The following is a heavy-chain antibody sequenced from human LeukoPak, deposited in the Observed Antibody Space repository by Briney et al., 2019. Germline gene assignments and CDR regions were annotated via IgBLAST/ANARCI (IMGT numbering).Heavy chain of an antibody. J-gene: IGHJ5*02. D-gene: IGHD5-24*01. CDR2: ISPSGGST. V-gene: IGHV1-46*01. CDR1: GYTFTSNY. Sequence: RWASVKVSCTAFGYTFTSNYMHWVRQAPGQGPEWMGVISPSGGSTTYAQKFQGRVTLTRDMSTSTDYLELSSLRSEDTAVYYCARDNSVRDEAWWFNPWGQGTLVTVSS. CDR3: ARDNSVRDEAWWFNP.